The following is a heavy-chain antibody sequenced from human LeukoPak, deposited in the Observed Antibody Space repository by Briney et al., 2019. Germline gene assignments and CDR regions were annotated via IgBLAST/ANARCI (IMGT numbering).Heavy chain of an antibody. D-gene: IGHD2-15*01. Sequence: PGGSLRLSCAASGFTFCDYYMTWLRQAPGKGVEWVSYISTSSSTIYYADSGKGRFTISRDNAKNSLYLQMNSLRAEDAAVYYCARVHAAYPFDYWGQGTLVTVSS. CDR3: ARVHAAYPFDY. V-gene: IGHV3-48*01. CDR2: ISTSSSTI. J-gene: IGHJ4*02. CDR1: GFTFCDYY.